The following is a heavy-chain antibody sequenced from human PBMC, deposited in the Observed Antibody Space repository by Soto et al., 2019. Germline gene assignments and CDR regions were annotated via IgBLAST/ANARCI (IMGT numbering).Heavy chain of an antibody. CDR1: GASITSSGYY. V-gene: IGHV4-39*01. J-gene: IGHJ4*02. Sequence: QLQLQESGPGLVKPSETLSLTCTISGASITSSGYYWGWIRQSPGRGLEWIGSIDYSGNTYYNPSLTNRVTVSVDTAKNQISLRLRSVTAADTTWYYCVRGGLLWQPSSYYFDFWGQGVLVNVSS. CDR2: IDYSGNT. CDR3: VRGGLLWQPSSYYFDF. D-gene: IGHD2-21*01.